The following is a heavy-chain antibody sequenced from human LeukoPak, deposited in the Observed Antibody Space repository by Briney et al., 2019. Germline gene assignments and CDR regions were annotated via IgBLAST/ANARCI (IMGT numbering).Heavy chain of an antibody. CDR2: IYYSGST. V-gene: IGHV4-39*07. J-gene: IGHJ5*01. CDR1: GGSISSSSYY. D-gene: IGHD3-10*01. CDR3: ARVWTYYEFDS. Sequence: SETLSLTCTVSGGSISSSSYYWGWIRQPPGKGLEWIGSIYYSGSTYYNPSLKSRVTISVDTSKNQFSLKLSSVTAEDTAVYYCARVWTYYEFDSWGQGTLVTVTS.